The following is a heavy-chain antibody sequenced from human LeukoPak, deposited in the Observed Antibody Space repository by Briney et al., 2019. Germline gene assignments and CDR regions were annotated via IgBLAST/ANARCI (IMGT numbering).Heavy chain of an antibody. CDR2: FDPEDGET. CDR3: ATGGYYYDSSGYYSRRGAFDI. CDR1: GYTLTELS. V-gene: IGHV1-24*01. J-gene: IGHJ3*02. Sequence: VASVKVSCKVSGYTLTELSMHWVRQAPGKGLEWMGGFDPEDGETIYAQKFQGRVTMTEDTSTDTAYMELRSLRSEDTGVYYCATGGYYYDSSGYYSRRGAFDIWGQGTMVTVSS. D-gene: IGHD3-22*01.